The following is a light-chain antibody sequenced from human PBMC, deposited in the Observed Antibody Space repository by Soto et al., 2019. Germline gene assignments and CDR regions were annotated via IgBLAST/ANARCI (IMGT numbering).Light chain of an antibody. CDR2: VAS. CDR3: QQYSSLGP. CDR1: HDISTY. J-gene: IGKJ2*01. V-gene: IGKV1-27*01. Sequence: DIQLTQSPSLLSASVGDRVTITCRASHDISTYLAWYQQKPGKVPKLLIYVASTWESGVPSRFSGSGSGTDFTITISRLEPDDFAVYYCQQYSSLGPFG.